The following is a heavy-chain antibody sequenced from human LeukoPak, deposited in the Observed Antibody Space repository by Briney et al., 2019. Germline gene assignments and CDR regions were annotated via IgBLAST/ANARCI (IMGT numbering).Heavy chain of an antibody. V-gene: IGHV3-11*01. CDR1: GFTFSDYY. Sequence: GGSLRLSCAASGFTFSDYYINWIRQAPGRGLEWIAYITGSGESVYYADSVKGRFSVSRDNAANSVFLQMDSLRVDDSAVYYCTRDPEYSDNWGPGTRVTVSS. D-gene: IGHD1-14*01. CDR3: TRDPEYSDN. CDR2: ITGSGESV. J-gene: IGHJ4*02.